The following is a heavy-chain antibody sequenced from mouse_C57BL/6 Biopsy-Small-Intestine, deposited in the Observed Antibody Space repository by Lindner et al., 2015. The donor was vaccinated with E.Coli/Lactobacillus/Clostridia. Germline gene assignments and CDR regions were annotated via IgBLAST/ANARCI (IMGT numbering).Heavy chain of an antibody. Sequence: VQLQESGPVLVKPGASVKMSCKASGYTFTDYYMNWVKQSHGKSLEWIGIINPYNGGTNYNQKFKDKATLTVDRSSSTAYMELRSLTSEDSAVYYCARGNNWDSDFDYWGQGTTLTVSS. J-gene: IGHJ2*01. V-gene: IGHV1-19*01. D-gene: IGHD4-1*01. CDR3: ARGNNWDSDFDY. CDR2: INPYNGGT. CDR1: GYTFTDYY.